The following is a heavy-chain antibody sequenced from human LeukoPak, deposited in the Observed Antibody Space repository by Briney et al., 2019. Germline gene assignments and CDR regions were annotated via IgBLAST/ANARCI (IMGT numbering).Heavy chain of an antibody. CDR3: ARVGQQLANDAFDI. CDR1: GFTFSSYE. J-gene: IGHJ3*02. D-gene: IGHD6-13*01. CDR2: ISSSGSTI. Sequence: PGGSLRLSCAASGFTFSSYEMNWLRQAPGKGLEWVAYISSSGSTIYYADSVKGRFTISRDNAKNSLYLQMNSLRAEDTAVYYCARVGQQLANDAFDIWGQGTMVTVSS. V-gene: IGHV3-48*03.